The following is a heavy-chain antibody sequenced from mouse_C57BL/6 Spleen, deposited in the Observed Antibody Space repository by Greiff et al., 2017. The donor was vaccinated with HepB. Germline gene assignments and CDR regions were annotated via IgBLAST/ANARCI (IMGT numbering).Heavy chain of an antibody. CDR2: ISYDGSN. V-gene: IGHV3-6*01. Sequence: EVQLQESGPGLVKPSQSLSLTCSVTGYSITSGYYWNWIRQFPGNKLEWMGYISYDGSNNYNPSLKNRISITRDTSKNQFFLKLNSVTTEDTATYDCARDLAYWGQGTLVTVSA. CDR3: ARDLAY. J-gene: IGHJ3*01. CDR1: GYSITSGYY.